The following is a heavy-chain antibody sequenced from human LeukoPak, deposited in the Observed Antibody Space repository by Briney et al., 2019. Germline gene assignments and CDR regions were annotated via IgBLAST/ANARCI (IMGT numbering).Heavy chain of an antibody. CDR2: IYSGGST. J-gene: IGHJ4*02. CDR3: AREDCSSTSCYDPHFDY. V-gene: IGHV3-53*01. CDR1: GFTVSSNY. D-gene: IGHD2-2*01. Sequence: GGSLRLSCAASGFTVSSNYMSWVRQAPGKGLEWVSVIYSGGSTYYADSEKGRFTISRDNSKNALYLQMNSLRAEDTAVYYCAREDCSSTSCYDPHFDYWGQGTLVTVSS.